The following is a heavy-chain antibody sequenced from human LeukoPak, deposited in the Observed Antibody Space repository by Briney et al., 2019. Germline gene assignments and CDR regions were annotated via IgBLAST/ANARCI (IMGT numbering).Heavy chain of an antibody. D-gene: IGHD3-22*01. Sequence: GGSLRLSCAASGFTFDDYGMSCVRQAPGKGLECVSGINWNGGSTGYADSVKGRFTISRDNAKNSLYLQMNSLRAEDTALYYCGRAPTDYYDSSGYYFVHFDYWGQGTLVTVSS. J-gene: IGHJ4*02. CDR2: INWNGGST. CDR3: GRAPTDYYDSSGYYFVHFDY. V-gene: IGHV3-20*04. CDR1: GFTFDDYG.